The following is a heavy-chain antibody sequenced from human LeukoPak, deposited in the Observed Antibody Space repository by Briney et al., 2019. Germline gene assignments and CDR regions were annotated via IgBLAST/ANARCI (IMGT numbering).Heavy chain of an antibody. CDR3: ARDHASMQRYPNWFDP. CDR2: IIPIFGTA. Sequence: SVKVSCKASGGTFSSYAISWVRQAPGQGLEWMGGIIPIFGTANYAQKFQGRVTITTDESTSTAYMELSSLRSQDTALYYCARDHASMQRYPNWFDPWGQGTLVTVSS. CDR1: GGTFSSYA. V-gene: IGHV1-69*05. D-gene: IGHD1-14*01. J-gene: IGHJ5*02.